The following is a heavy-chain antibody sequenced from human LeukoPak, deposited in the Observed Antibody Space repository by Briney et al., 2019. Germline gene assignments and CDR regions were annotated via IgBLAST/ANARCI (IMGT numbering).Heavy chain of an antibody. Sequence: GGSLRLSCAASGFTFSSYSMNWVRQAPGKGLEWVSSISSSSSYIYYADSVKGRFTISRDNAKNSLYLQMNSLRAEDTAVYYCTRLEDYYDSGLGAFDIWGQGTMVTVSS. CDR3: TRLEDYYDSGLGAFDI. CDR1: GFTFSSYS. V-gene: IGHV3-21*01. CDR2: ISSSSSYI. J-gene: IGHJ3*02. D-gene: IGHD3-22*01.